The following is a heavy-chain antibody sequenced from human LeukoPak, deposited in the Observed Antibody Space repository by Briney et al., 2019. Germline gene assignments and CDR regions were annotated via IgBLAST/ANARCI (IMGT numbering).Heavy chain of an antibody. CDR2: IYTSGST. CDR3: ASGYNWNYILDH. D-gene: IGHD1-7*01. Sequence: PSETLSLTCTVSGGSITSGSYYWSWIRQPAGKGLEWIGRIYTSGSTDYNPSLKSRVTISVDTSKNQFSLKLTSVTAADTAVYYCASGYNWNYILDHWGQGTLVTVSS. V-gene: IGHV4-61*02. J-gene: IGHJ4*02. CDR1: GGSITSGSYY.